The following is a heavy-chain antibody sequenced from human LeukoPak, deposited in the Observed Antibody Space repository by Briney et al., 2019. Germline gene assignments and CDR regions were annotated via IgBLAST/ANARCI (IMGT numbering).Heavy chain of an antibody. CDR2: THTSGST. CDR3: ARIYRGGATESCWFDP. J-gene: IGHJ5*02. Sequence: SGTLSLSRTVSGVSISRYYWSWTRQPPGKGLESNGPTHTSGSTNYTPSLKSRVTMSVDTSKNQFSLKLSSVTAADTAVYYCARIYRGGATESCWFDPWGQGTLVTVSS. CDR1: GVSISRYY. D-gene: IGHD1-26*01. V-gene: IGHV4-4*07.